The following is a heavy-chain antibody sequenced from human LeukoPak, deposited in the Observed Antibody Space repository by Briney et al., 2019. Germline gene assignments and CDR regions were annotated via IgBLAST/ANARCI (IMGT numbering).Heavy chain of an antibody. D-gene: IGHD3-22*01. CDR2: IYYSGST. CDR1: GGSISSGDYY. CDR3: ARPQRAYYYDSSGYYLDY. V-gene: IGHV4-30-4*08. Sequence: SQTLSLTCTVSGGSISSGDYYWSWIRQPPGKGLEWIGYIYYSGSTYYNPSLKSRVTISVDTSKNQFSLKLSSVTAADTAVYYCARPQRAYYYDSSGYYLDYWGQGTLVTVSS. J-gene: IGHJ4*02.